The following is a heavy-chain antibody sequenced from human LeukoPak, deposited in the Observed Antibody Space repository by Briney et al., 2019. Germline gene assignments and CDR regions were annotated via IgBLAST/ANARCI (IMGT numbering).Heavy chain of an antibody. J-gene: IGHJ4*02. D-gene: IGHD6-13*01. Sequence: SETLSLTCTVSGYSISSGYYWGWIRQPPGKGLEWIGSIYHSGSTYYNPSLKSRVTISVDTSKNQFSLKLSSVTAADTAVYYCARDEGIAAAGTYYWGQGTLVTVSS. CDR1: GYSISSGYY. V-gene: IGHV4-38-2*02. CDR3: ARDEGIAAAGTYY. CDR2: IYHSGST.